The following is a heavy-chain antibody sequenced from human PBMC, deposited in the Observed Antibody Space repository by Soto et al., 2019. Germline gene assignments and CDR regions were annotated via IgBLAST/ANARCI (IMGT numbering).Heavy chain of an antibody. D-gene: IGHD6-13*01. Sequence: PGGSLRLSCAASGFTFSSYGMHWVRQAPGKGLEWVAVIWYDGSNKYYADSVKGRFTISRDNSKNTLYLQMNSLRAEDTAVYYCEREKAAGMFDYWGQGTLVTVSS. CDR3: EREKAAGMFDY. J-gene: IGHJ4*02. CDR2: IWYDGSNK. V-gene: IGHV3-33*01. CDR1: GFTFSSYG.